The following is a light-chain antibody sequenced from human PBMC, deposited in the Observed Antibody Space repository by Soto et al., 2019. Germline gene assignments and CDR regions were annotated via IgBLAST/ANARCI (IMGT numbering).Light chain of an antibody. J-gene: IGKJ4*01. V-gene: IGKV3-11*01. CDR2: DGS. Sequence: EIVLTQSPATLSLSPGERATLSCRASQSISSYLAWYQQKPGQAPRLLIYDGSNRATGIPARFSGSVSETDFTLTISSLEPEDFASYYCQQRRSWPLTFGGGTKVEIK. CDR1: QSISSY. CDR3: QQRRSWPLT.